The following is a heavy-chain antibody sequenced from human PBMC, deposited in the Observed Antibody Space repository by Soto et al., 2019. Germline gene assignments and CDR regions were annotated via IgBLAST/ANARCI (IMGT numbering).Heavy chain of an antibody. V-gene: IGHV3-30-3*01. J-gene: IGHJ6*02. Sequence: QVQLVESGGGVVQPGRSLRLSCAASGFTFSSYAMHWVRQALGKGLEWVAVISYDGSNKYYADSVKGRFTISRDNSKNTLYLQMNSLRAEDTAVYYCARAGCDGGSCYTLVGLRYGMDVWGQGTTVTVSS. D-gene: IGHD2-15*01. CDR1: GFTFSSYA. CDR2: ISYDGSNK. CDR3: ARAGCDGGSCYTLVGLRYGMDV.